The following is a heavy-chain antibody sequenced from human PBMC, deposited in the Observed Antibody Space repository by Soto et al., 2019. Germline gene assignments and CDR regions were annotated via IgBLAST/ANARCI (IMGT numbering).Heavy chain of an antibody. Sequence: QVQLVQSGAEVKKPGSSVKVSCKASGGTFSSYAISWVRQAPGQGLEWMGGIIPIFGTANYAQKFQGRVTITADESTSTAYMELSSLRSEDTAVYYYARDTPYYYGSGSYYKDWGQGTLVTVSS. CDR1: GGTFSSYA. V-gene: IGHV1-69*12. D-gene: IGHD3-10*01. J-gene: IGHJ4*02. CDR3: ARDTPYYYGSGSYYKD. CDR2: IIPIFGTA.